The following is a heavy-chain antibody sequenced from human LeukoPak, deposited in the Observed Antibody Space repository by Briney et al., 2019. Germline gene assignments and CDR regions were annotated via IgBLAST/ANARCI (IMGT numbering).Heavy chain of an antibody. CDR3: ARELPGIAAAFDY. V-gene: IGHV3-7*01. CDR1: GFTFSNAW. Sequence: GGSLRLSCAASGFTFSNAWMSWVRQAPGKGLEWVANIKQDGSEKYYVDSVKGRFTISRDNAKNSLYLQMNSLRAEDTAVYYCARELPGIAAAFDYWGQGTLVTVSS. D-gene: IGHD6-13*01. J-gene: IGHJ4*02. CDR2: IKQDGSEK.